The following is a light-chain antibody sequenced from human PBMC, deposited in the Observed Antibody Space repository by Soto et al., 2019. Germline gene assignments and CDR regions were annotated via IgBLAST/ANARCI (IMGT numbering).Light chain of an antibody. J-gene: IGKJ2*01. CDR1: QSVSSY. V-gene: IGKV3-11*01. CDR2: DAS. CDR3: QQRSNWPYT. Sequence: EIVLTQSPATLSLSPGERATLSCRASQSVSSYLAWYQQKPGQAPRVVIYDASNRATGIPARFSGSGSGTDFTLTISSLEPEDLAVYYCQQRSNWPYTFGQGTKVEIK.